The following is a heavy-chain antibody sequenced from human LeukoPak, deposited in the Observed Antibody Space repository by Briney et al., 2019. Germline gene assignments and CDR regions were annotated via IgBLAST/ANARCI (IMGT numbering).Heavy chain of an antibody. CDR3: AKDRVGVTLRGNWFDP. CDR1: GFTFSGYA. V-gene: IGHV3-23*01. Sequence: GGSLRLYCAASGFTFSGYAMSWVRQAPGKGLEWVSTISGSGGSTYYADSVKGRFTISRDHSKNTLYLQMNSLRAEDTAVYYCAKDRVGVTLRGNWFDPWGQGTLVTVSS. J-gene: IGHJ5*02. D-gene: IGHD1-26*01. CDR2: ISGSGGST.